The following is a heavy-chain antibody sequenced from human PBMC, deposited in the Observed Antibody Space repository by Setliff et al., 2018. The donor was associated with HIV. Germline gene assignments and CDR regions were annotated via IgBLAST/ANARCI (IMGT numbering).Heavy chain of an antibody. CDR1: GFSITDTY. Sequence: PGGSLRLSCEASGFSITDTYMAWVRQAPGKGLEWVSSISAGGGFTYYADSVKGRFTISRDNSKNTLYLQMNSLRAEDTAVYYCAKITVSGIWYFDLWGRGTLVTVSS. CDR2: ISAGGGFT. CDR3: AKITVSGIWYFDL. V-gene: IGHV3-23*01. D-gene: IGHD6-19*01. J-gene: IGHJ2*01.